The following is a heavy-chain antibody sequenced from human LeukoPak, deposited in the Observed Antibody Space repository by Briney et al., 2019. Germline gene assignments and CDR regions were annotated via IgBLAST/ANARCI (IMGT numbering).Heavy chain of an antibody. CDR3: ARDLTPIAVAGPDAFDI. D-gene: IGHD6-19*01. J-gene: IGHJ3*02. Sequence: GGSPRLSCAASGFTFSSYEMNWVRQAPGKGLEWVSYISSSGSTIYYADSVKGRFTISRDNAKNSLYLQMNSLRAEDTAVYYCARDLTPIAVAGPDAFDIWGQGTMVTVSS. V-gene: IGHV3-48*03. CDR2: ISSSGSTI. CDR1: GFTFSSYE.